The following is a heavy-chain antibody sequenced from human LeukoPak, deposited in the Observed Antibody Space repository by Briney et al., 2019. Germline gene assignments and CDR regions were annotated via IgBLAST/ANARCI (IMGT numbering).Heavy chain of an antibody. Sequence: LSLTCTVSGVSISSSNSYWGWIRQPPGKGLEWVSYISSSSSTIYYADSVKGRFTISRDNAKNSLYLQMNSLRAEDTAVYYCARRPLRLGELPSYMDVWGKGTTVTVSS. J-gene: IGHJ6*03. V-gene: IGHV3-11*04. CDR2: ISSSSSTI. D-gene: IGHD3-16*01. CDR3: ARRPLRLGELPSYMDV. CDR1: GVSISSSN.